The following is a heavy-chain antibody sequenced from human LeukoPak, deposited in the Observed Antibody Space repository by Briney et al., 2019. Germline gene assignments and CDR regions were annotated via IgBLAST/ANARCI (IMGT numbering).Heavy chain of an antibody. V-gene: IGHV4-38-2*01. CDR3: ARVGGYSYGNYYFNY. J-gene: IGHJ4*02. CDR1: GYSIGSGYY. D-gene: IGHD5-18*01. Sequence: SETLSLTCAVSGYSIGSGYYWGWIRQPPGKGLDWIGSISHSGSTYYNPSLRSRVTISIDTSKNQFSLRLNSVTATDTAVYYCARVGGYSYGNYYFNYWGQGTLVTVSP. CDR2: ISHSGST.